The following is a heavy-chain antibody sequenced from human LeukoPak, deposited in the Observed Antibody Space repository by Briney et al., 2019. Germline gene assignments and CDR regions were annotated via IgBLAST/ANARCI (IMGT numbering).Heavy chain of an antibody. CDR1: GGSISSYY. CDR2: IYYSGST. J-gene: IGHJ4*02. V-gene: IGHV4-59*01. CDR3: ASIAVAGTAFDY. Sequence: PSETLSLTCAVYGGSISSYYWSWIRQPPGKGLEWIGYIYYSGSTNYNPSLKSRVTISVDTSKNQFSLKLSSVTAADTAVYYCASIAVAGTAFDYWGQGTLVTVSS. D-gene: IGHD6-19*01.